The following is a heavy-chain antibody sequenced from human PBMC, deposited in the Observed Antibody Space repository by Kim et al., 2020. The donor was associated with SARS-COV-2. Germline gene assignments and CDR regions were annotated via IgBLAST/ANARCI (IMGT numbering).Heavy chain of an antibody. CDR3: APLGATRAGSFDY. J-gene: IGHJ4*02. D-gene: IGHD1-26*01. Sequence: YADSVQARFTISRDNSKNTLYLQMNSLRAEDTAVYYCAPLGATRAGSFDYWGQGTLVTVSS. V-gene: IGHV3-30*01.